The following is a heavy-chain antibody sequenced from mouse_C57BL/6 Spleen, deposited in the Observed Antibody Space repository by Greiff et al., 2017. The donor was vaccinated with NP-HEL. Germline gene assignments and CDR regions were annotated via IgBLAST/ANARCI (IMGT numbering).Heavy chain of an antibody. J-gene: IGHJ2*01. Sequence: EVQLQQSGAELVRPGASVKLSCTASGFNIKDDYMHWVKQRPEQGLEWIGWIEPENGDTEYASKFQGKATITADTSSNTAYLQLSSLTSEDTAVYYCTTVLRYLDYWGQGTTLTVSS. CDR1: GFNIKDDY. D-gene: IGHD1-1*01. V-gene: IGHV14-4*01. CDR3: TTVLRYLDY. CDR2: IEPENGDT.